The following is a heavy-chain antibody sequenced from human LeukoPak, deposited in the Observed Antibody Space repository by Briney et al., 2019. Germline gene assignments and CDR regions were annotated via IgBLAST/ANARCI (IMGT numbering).Heavy chain of an antibody. CDR2: ISAYNGNT. CDR1: GYTFTSYG. Sequence: GPSVKVSCKASGYTFTSYGISWVRQAPGQGLEWMGWISAYNGNTNYAQKLQGRVTMTTDTSTSTAYMELRSLRSDDTAVYYCARNLYSSSSTDWFDPWGQGTLVTVSS. D-gene: IGHD6-6*01. CDR3: ARNLYSSSSTDWFDP. J-gene: IGHJ5*02. V-gene: IGHV1-18*01.